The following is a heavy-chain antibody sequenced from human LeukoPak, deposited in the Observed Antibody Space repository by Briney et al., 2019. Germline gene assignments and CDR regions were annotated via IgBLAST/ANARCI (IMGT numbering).Heavy chain of an antibody. V-gene: IGHV3-23*01. CDR1: GFTFSSYA. Sequence: GGSLRLSCAASGFTFSSYAMSWVRQAPGKGLEWVSAISGSGGSTYNADSVKGRFTISRDNSKNTLYLQTNSRRAEDTAVYYCAKEAVRGNYNWFDPWGQGTLVTVSS. D-gene: IGHD3-10*01. J-gene: IGHJ5*02. CDR2: ISGSGGST. CDR3: AKEAVRGNYNWFDP.